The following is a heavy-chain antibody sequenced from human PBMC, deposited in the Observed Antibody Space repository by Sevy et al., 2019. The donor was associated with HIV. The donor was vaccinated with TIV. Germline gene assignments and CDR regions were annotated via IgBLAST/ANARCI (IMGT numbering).Heavy chain of an antibody. CDR2: ISYDRSDK. J-gene: IGHJ4*01. CDR3: ARVFSSYYFDY. V-gene: IGHV3-30*06. CDR1: GFTFGSYG. Sequence: GGSLRLSCAASGFTFGSYGMHWVRQAPGKGLEWVAYISYDRSDKNYADSVKGRFTISRDNSKNTVFLQLNSLRPEDTAVSYCARVFSSYYFDYWGHGTLVTVSS.